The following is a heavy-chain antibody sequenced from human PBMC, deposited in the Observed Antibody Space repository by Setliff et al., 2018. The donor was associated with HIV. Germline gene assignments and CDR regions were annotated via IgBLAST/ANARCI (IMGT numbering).Heavy chain of an antibody. CDR3: AREYDVSTGYYISAFDI. CDR1: GYTFTGCF. V-gene: IGHV1-2*06. CDR2: INPNTGDT. J-gene: IGHJ3*02. Sequence: ASVKVSCKASGYTFTGCFIHWVRQAPGQGLEWMGRINPNTGDTNYAQKFQDRVTMTRDTSINTAYMELSRLRSDDTAVYYCAREYDVSTGYYISAFDIWGQGTMVTVSS. D-gene: IGHD3-9*01.